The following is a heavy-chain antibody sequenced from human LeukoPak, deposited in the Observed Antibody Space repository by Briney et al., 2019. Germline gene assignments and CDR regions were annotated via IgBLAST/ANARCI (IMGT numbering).Heavy chain of an antibody. CDR3: ARGRWYCSSTSCYDFDY. J-gene: IGHJ4*02. CDR1: GGTFSSYA. D-gene: IGHD2-2*01. Sequence: ASVKVSCKASGGTFSSYAISWVRQAPGQGLEWMGGIIPIFGTANYAQKFQGRVTITADESTSTAYMELSSLGSEDTAVYYCARGRWYCSSTSCYDFDYWGQGTLVTVSS. CDR2: IIPIFGTA. V-gene: IGHV1-69*13.